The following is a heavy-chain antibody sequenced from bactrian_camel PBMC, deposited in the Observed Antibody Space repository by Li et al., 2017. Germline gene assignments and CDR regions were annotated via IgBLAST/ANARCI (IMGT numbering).Heavy chain of an antibody. D-gene: IGHD5*01. CDR3: AATKGLPDLLRGGYLSARSYNY. CDR1: GYTGFDFDGSP. CDR2: IDTGDGIT. V-gene: IGHV3S31*01. J-gene: IGHJ4*01. Sequence: VQLVESGVGSVQAGGSLRLSCVASGYTGFDFDGSPMNWARQAPGQEREGVAAIDTGDGITYYLNSVEGRFTISHDNAKNTLYLQMNSLKPEDTAIYYCAATKGLPDLLRGGYLSARSYNYWGRGTQVTVS.